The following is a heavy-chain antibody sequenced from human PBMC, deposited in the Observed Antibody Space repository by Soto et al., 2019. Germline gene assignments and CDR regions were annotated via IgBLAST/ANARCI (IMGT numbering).Heavy chain of an antibody. V-gene: IGHV3-23*01. CDR1: GFTFSSYA. CDR3: AKVVGKGTMAPPEYFQH. CDR2: ISGSGGST. J-gene: IGHJ1*01. D-gene: IGHD1-26*01. Sequence: EVQLLESGGGLVQPGGSLRLSCAASGFTFSSYAMSWVRQAPGKGLEWVSAISGSGGSTYYADSVKGRFTISRDNSKNTLYLQMNSLRAEDTYVYYCAKVVGKGTMAPPEYFQHWGQGTLVTVSS.